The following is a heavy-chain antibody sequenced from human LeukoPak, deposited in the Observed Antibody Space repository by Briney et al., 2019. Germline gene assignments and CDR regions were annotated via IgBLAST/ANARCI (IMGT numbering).Heavy chain of an antibody. Sequence: GGSLRLSCATSGFTFSSYGMHWVRQVPGKGLEWVTVISHDAKSTYHVDSVKGRFTISRDNSKNTLYLQMNSLRAEDTAVYYCAKHYHIIAVAGTYYFDYWGQGTLVTVSS. V-gene: IGHV3-30*18. CDR2: ISHDAKST. CDR1: GFTFSSYG. J-gene: IGHJ4*02. D-gene: IGHD6-19*01. CDR3: AKHYHIIAVAGTYYFDY.